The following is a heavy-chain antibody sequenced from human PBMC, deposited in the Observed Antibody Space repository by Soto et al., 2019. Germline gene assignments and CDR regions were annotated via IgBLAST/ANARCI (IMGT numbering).Heavy chain of an antibody. CDR3: ARAFVYQGSDSRGYSFDAFDF. V-gene: IGHV1-69*13. D-gene: IGHD3-22*01. J-gene: IGHJ3*01. CDR1: GGTFSSYA. CDR2: IIPIFGTA. Sequence: GASVKVSCKASGGTFSSYAISWVRQAPGQGLEWMGGIIPIFGTANYAQKFQGRVTITADESTSTAYMELSSLRSDDTAVYYCARAFVYQGSDSRGYSFDAFDFWGPGTLVTVSS.